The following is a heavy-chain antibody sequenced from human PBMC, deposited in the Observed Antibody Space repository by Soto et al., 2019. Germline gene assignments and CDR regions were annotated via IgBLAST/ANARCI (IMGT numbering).Heavy chain of an antibody. Sequence: PGGSLRLSCAASGFTFSGYEMNWVRQAPGKGLEWVSYISGSGSTIYYADSVKGRFTISRDNAKDSLYLQMNSLRAEDTAVYYCAREVVVFGVIIPPPMDVWGQGTTVTVSS. D-gene: IGHD3-22*01. J-gene: IGHJ6*02. CDR1: GFTFSGYE. CDR3: AREVVVFGVIIPPPMDV. CDR2: ISGSGSTI. V-gene: IGHV3-48*03.